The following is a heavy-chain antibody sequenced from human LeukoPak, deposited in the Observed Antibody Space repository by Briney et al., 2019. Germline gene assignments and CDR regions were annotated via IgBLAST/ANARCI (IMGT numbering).Heavy chain of an antibody. Sequence: ASVKVSCKVSGYTLTELSMHWVRQAPGKGLEWVANIKQDGSEKYYVDSVKGRFTISRDNAKNSLYLQMNSLRAEDTAVYYCARDRASYSSSWYGGGFDYWGQGTLVTVSS. CDR1: GYTLTELS. J-gene: IGHJ4*02. D-gene: IGHD6-13*01. CDR2: IKQDGSEK. V-gene: IGHV3-7*01. CDR3: ARDRASYSSSWYGGGFDY.